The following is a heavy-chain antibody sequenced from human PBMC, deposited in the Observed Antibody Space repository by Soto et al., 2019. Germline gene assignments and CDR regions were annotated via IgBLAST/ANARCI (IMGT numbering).Heavy chain of an antibody. J-gene: IGHJ6*02. CDR2: ISAYNGNT. V-gene: IGHV1-18*04. CDR3: AGPGYCGGDCYYPNYYYYGMDV. D-gene: IGHD2-21*02. Sequence: ASVKVSCKASGYTFTSCGISWVRQAPGQGLEWMGWISAYNGNTNYAQKLQGRVTMTTDTSTSTAYMELRSLRSDDTAVYYCAGPGYCGGDCYYPNYYYYGMDVWGQGTTVTVSS. CDR1: GYTFTSCG.